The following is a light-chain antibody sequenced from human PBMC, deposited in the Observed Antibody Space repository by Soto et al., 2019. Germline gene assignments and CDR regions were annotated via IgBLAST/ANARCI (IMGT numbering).Light chain of an antibody. CDR1: SGHSTFI. Sequence: QSVLTQSSSASASLGSSVKLTCTLSSGHSTFIIAWHQQQPWKAPRYLMKLEGSGSYNKGSGVPHRFSGSSSGADRYLTISNLQFEDEADYYCETWDSNTRVFGGGTKLTVL. CDR3: ETWDSNTRV. V-gene: IGLV4-60*02. CDR2: LEGSGSY. J-gene: IGLJ3*02.